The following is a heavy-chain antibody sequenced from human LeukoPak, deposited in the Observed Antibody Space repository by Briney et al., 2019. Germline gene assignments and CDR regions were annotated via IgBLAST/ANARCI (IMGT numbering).Heavy chain of an antibody. CDR3: ARGGGYSGHGEDY. CDR1: GGTFSSYA. D-gene: IGHD5-12*01. J-gene: IGHJ4*02. Sequence: SVKVSCKASGGTFSSYAISWVRQAPGQGLEWMGGIIPIFGTANYAQKFQGRVTITVDESTSTAYMELSSLRSDDTAVYYCARGGGYSGHGEDYWGQGTLVTVSS. CDR2: IIPIFGTA. V-gene: IGHV1-69*13.